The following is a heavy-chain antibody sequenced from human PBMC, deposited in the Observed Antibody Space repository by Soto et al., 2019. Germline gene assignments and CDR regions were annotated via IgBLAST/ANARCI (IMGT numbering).Heavy chain of an antibody. CDR2: INQDGRQR. D-gene: IGHD2-8*01. J-gene: IGHJ4*02. V-gene: IGHV3-7*05. CDR3: ATDCTNGVCWAHSH. Sequence: PGGSLRLSCVASGFSFGRYWMSWVRQAPGKGLEWVANINQDGRQRDHADSVKGRFSISRDNAKNLLYLQMDSLRAEDTAVYYCATDCTNGVCWAHSHWGQGTLVPVSS. CDR1: GFSFGRYW.